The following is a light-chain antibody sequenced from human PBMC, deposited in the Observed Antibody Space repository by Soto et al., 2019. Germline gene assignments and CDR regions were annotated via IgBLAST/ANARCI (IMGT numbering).Light chain of an antibody. CDR2: DAS. Sequence: DIQMTQSPSSLSDSVGDRVTSTCRASQDISNYLNWYQQRPGKAPKLLIYDASNLERGVPSRFSGTRSGTHFTFATTSLQPEDVATYYCQQSDSLPITFGQGTRLEI. J-gene: IGKJ5*01. CDR3: QQSDSLPIT. V-gene: IGKV1-33*01. CDR1: QDISNY.